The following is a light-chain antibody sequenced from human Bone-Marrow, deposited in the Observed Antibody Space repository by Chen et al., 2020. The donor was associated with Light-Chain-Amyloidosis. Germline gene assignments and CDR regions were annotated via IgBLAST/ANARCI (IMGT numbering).Light chain of an antibody. CDR3: QSADSSGTYEVI. J-gene: IGLJ2*01. Sequence: SYELTQPPSVSVSPGQTARITCSGDDLPTKYAYWYQQKPGQAPVLVIHRDTEMPSGISERYSGSSSGTTATLTISGVQAEDEADYHCQSADSSGTYEVIFDGGTKLTVL. V-gene: IGLV3-25*03. CDR2: RDT. CDR1: DLPTKY.